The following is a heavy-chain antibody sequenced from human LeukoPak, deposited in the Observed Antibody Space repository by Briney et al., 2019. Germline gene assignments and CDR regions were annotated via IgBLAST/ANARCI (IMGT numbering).Heavy chain of an antibody. CDR2: INWNGGST. V-gene: IGHV3-20*04. CDR1: GFIFDDYG. D-gene: IGHD1-26*01. CDR3: ARAHYSGSFGY. Sequence: GGSLRLSCAASGFIFDDYGMSWVRQAPGMGLEWVSGINWNGGSTGYADSVKGRFTISRDNAKNSLYLQMNSLRAEDTALYYCARAHYSGSFGYWGQGTLVTVSS. J-gene: IGHJ4*02.